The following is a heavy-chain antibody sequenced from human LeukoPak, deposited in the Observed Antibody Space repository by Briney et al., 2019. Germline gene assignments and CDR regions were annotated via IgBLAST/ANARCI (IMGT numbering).Heavy chain of an antibody. J-gene: IGHJ6*03. CDR3: ARAVVVTAGSYYYYYYMDV. CDR2: INHSGST. D-gene: IGHD2-21*02. V-gene: IGHV4-34*01. Sequence: PSETLSLTCAVYGGSFSGYYWSWIRQPPGKGLEWSGEINHSGSTNYNPSLKSRVTISVDTSKNQFSLKLSSVTAADTAVYYCARAVVVTAGSYYYYYYMDVWGKGTTVTVSS. CDR1: GGSFSGYY.